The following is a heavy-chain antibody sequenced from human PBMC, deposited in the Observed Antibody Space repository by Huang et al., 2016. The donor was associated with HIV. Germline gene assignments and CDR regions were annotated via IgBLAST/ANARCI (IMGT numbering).Heavy chain of an antibody. CDR3: AKDLTYTFGRHFDY. CDR1: GFTFCSFG. V-gene: IGHV3-30*02. CDR2: IRSDGKNY. Sequence: QVQLVESGGGVVQPGGSLRLSCTASGFTFCSFGMQWVRQAPGKGLEWLAFIRSDGKNYYYADSVRGRFTISRDNSKDTLYLQMNRLRPDDSAVYYCAKDLTYTFGRHFDYWGRGTLVTVSS. D-gene: IGHD3-3*01. J-gene: IGHJ4*02.